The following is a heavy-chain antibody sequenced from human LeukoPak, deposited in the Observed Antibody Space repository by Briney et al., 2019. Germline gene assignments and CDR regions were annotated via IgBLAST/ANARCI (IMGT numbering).Heavy chain of an antibody. CDR2: LRGDGET. CDR1: GFIFSNYG. Sequence: GGSRRLSWAASGFIFSNYGMSWVRQTPARVLGWVSSLRGDGETFYADSVKGRFTLSRDHSRNTVYLQLNNLRVEDTAVYYCAKASWVSSADAVLWGQGTPVTVSS. V-gene: IGHV3-23*01. J-gene: IGHJ4*01. D-gene: IGHD3-16*01. CDR3: AKASWVSSADAVL.